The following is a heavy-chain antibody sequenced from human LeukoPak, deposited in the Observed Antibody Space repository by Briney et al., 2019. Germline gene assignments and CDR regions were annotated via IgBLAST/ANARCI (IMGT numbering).Heavy chain of an antibody. CDR3: ARADAMTTVGRNFDY. V-gene: IGHV1-69*04. J-gene: IGHJ4*02. Sequence: SVKVSCKASGYTFTSYGISWVRQAPGQGLEWMGRIIPILGIANYAQKFQGRVTITADKSTSTAYMELSSLRSEDTAVYYCARADAMTTVGRNFDYWGQGTLVTVSS. CDR2: IIPILGIA. CDR1: GYTFTSYG. D-gene: IGHD4-11*01.